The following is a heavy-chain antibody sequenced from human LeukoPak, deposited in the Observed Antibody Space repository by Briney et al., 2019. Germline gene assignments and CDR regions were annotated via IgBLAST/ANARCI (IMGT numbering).Heavy chain of an antibody. J-gene: IGHJ4*02. CDR2: LYYSGST. D-gene: IGHD2-2*01. CDR3: ARASIIVVVPAARGPFDY. CDR1: GGSISSSSYY. Sequence: SETLSLTCTVSGGSISSSSYYWGWIRQPPGKGLEWIGSLYYSGSTYYNPSLKSRVTISVDTSKNQFSLKLSSVTAADTAVYYCARASIIVVVPAARGPFDYWGQGTLVTVSS. V-gene: IGHV4-39*01.